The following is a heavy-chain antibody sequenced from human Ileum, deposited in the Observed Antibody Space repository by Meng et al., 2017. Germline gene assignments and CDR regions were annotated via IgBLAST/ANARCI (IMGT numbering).Heavy chain of an antibody. CDR1: RFTFSSYS. V-gene: IGHV3-21*01. D-gene: IGHD3-22*01. CDR3: VRQDSSGYYSPLGY. Sequence: DLVESGGGLVKTGGSLDLSCACSRFTFSSYSMNWVRQATGTGLEWVSFISGSSSYIYYADSVKGRFTISRDNAKNSLYLQMNSLRAEDTAVYYCVRQDSSGYYSPLGYWGQGTLVTVSS. CDR2: ISGSSSYI. J-gene: IGHJ4*02.